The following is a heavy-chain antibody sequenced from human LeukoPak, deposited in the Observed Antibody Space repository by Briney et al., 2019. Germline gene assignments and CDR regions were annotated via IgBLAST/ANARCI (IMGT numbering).Heavy chain of an antibody. J-gene: IGHJ4*02. CDR1: GLPYSSYG. CDR3: AKDLLYGGR. V-gene: IGHV3-30*18. D-gene: IGHD4-23*01. Sequence: GRSLRLPYAASGLPYSSYGMHWVRQASTKGLEGVAVISYDGSNKFCADSVKGGFTIYRDNYKHTLHLQMNTLRAGDRPVYYCAKDLLYGGRWGQGTLVTVSS. CDR2: ISYDGSNK.